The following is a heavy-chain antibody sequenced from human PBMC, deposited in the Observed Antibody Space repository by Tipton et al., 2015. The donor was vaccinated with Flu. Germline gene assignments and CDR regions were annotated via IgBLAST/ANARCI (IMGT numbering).Heavy chain of an antibody. Sequence: QLVQSGAEVKKPGASVKVSCKASGYTFTSYGISWARQAPGQGLEWMGWISAYNGNTNYAQKLQGRVTMTTDTSTSTAYMELRSLRSDDSAVYYCAREARYSGYEYDAFDIWGQGTMVTVSS. CDR2: ISAYNGNT. CDR1: GYTFTSYG. V-gene: IGHV1-18*01. J-gene: IGHJ3*02. CDR3: AREARYSGYEYDAFDI. D-gene: IGHD5-12*01.